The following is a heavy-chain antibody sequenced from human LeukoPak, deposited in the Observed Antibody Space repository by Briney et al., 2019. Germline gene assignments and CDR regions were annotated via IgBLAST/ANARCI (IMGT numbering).Heavy chain of an antibody. V-gene: IGHV1-18*01. Sequence: GASVKVSCKASGYTFTSYGISWVRQAPGQGLEWMGWISAYNGNTNYAQKLQGRVTMTTDTSTSTAYMELRSLRSDDTAVYYCARDLGQRVYYDFWSGYSSATPDAFDIWGQGTMVTVSS. CDR3: ARDLGQRVYYDFWSGYSSATPDAFDI. J-gene: IGHJ3*02. D-gene: IGHD3-3*01. CDR1: GYTFTSYG. CDR2: ISAYNGNT.